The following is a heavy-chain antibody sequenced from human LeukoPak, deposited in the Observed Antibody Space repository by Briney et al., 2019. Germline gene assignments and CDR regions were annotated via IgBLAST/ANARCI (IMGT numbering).Heavy chain of an antibody. CDR2: IHYSGAI. D-gene: IGHD3-10*01. Sequence: PSETLSLTRAVYGESFSGYYWTWIRQTPGKGLEWIGEIHYSGAINHNPSLKSRVTISVDTSKNQFSLKLTSLTAADAAVYYCARGIRELQLKYYHYYYYMDVWGKGTTVTVSS. CDR3: ARGIRELQLKYYHYYYYMDV. CDR1: GESFSGYY. V-gene: IGHV4-34*01. J-gene: IGHJ6*03.